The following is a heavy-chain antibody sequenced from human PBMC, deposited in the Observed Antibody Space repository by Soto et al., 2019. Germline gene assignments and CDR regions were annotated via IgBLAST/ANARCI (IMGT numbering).Heavy chain of an antibody. J-gene: IGHJ5*02. CDR3: ARRYCSSTSCFSWFDP. V-gene: IGHV5-51*01. D-gene: IGHD2-2*01. CDR1: GYSCSRYW. CDR2: IYPGDSDT. Sequence: PGESLKISWKVSGYSCSRYWIGGGRQRPGEGLEWMGIIYPGDSDTRYSPSFQGQVTISADKSISTAYLQWSSLKASDTAMYYCARRYCSSTSCFSWFDPWGQGTLVTVSS.